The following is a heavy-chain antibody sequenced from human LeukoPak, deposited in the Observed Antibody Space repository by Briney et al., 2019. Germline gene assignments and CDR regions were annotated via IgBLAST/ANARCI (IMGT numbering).Heavy chain of an antibody. J-gene: IGHJ4*02. V-gene: IGHV3-23*01. CDR2: ISGSGGRT. CDR1: GFTFSDYY. CDR3: AKDQGYSGYDPLDY. D-gene: IGHD5-12*01. Sequence: GGSLRLSCAASGFTFSDYYMNWVRQAPGKGLEWVSAISGSGGRTYYADSVNGRFTISRDNSKNTLYLQMNSLRAEDTAVYYCAKDQGYSGYDPLDYWGQGTLVTVSS.